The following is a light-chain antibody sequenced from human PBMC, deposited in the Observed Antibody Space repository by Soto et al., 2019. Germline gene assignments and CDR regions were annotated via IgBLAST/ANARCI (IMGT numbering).Light chain of an antibody. V-gene: IGLV2-8*01. CDR1: SFDVGGYNY. CDR3: SAYAGSTSLYV. Sequence: QSALTQPPSASGSPGQSVTISCTGTSFDVGGYNYVSWYQQHPGKAPQVLMYEVSKRPSGVPDRFSGSKSGNTASLTVSGLQDEDEADYYCSAYAGSTSLYVFGSGTKVTVL. CDR2: EVS. J-gene: IGLJ1*01.